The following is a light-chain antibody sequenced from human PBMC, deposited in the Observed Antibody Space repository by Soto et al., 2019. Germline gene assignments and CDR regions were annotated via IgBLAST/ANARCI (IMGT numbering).Light chain of an antibody. CDR2: EVS. V-gene: IGLV2-8*01. J-gene: IGLJ2*01. CDR1: SSDVGGYNY. CDR3: SSFAGNNNLV. Sequence: QSALTQPPSASGSPGQSVTISCTGTSSDVGGYNYVSWYQQHPGKAPKLMISEVSKRPSGVPDRFSGSKSRNTASLTVSGLQAEDEADYDCSSFAGNNNLVFGGGTKVTVL.